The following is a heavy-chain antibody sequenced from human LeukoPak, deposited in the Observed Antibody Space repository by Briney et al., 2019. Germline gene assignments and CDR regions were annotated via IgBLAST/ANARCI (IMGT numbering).Heavy chain of an antibody. Sequence: GGSLRLSCAASGFTFSSYTMHWIRQAPGKGLEWVSSISGSNSYIFYADSVKGRFTVSRDNAKDSLYLQMNSLRAEDTAVYYCARGVDYGGIYDYWGQGTLVTVSS. CDR3: ARGVDYGGIYDY. CDR1: GFTFSSYT. V-gene: IGHV3-21*01. J-gene: IGHJ4*02. D-gene: IGHD4-23*01. CDR2: ISGSNSYI.